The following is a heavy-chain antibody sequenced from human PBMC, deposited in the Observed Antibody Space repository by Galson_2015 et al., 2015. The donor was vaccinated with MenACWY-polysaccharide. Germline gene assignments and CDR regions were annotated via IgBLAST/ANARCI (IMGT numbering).Heavy chain of an antibody. D-gene: IGHD6-19*01. CDR1: GGSISSYK. CDR3: AGLAAGSPVGWFDP. V-gene: IGHV4-59*03. J-gene: IGHJ5*02. Sequence: TLSLTCTVSGGSISSYKWIWIRQSPGRGLEWIGYMDYRGIFNYNPSLRSRATVSVDTSKSEVSLKLTSVTSADTAVYYCAGLAAGSPVGWFDPWGQGILVAVSS. CDR2: MDYRGIF.